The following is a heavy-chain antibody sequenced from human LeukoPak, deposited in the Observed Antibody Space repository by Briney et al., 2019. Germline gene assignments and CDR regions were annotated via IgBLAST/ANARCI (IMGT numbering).Heavy chain of an antibody. Sequence: ASVKVSCKASGYTFTSYGIGWVRQAPGQGLEWMGWISAYNGNTHYAQKLKGRATMTTDTSTNTAYMELRNLRSDDTAVYYCARGGGSYYRDTGHNDYWGQGTLVTVSS. J-gene: IGHJ4*02. V-gene: IGHV1-18*01. CDR3: ARGGGSYYRDTGHNDY. CDR2: ISAYNGNT. D-gene: IGHD1-26*01. CDR1: GYTFTSYG.